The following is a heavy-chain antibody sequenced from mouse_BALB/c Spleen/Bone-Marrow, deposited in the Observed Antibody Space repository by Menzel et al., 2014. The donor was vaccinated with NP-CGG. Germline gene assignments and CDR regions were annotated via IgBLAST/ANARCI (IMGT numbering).Heavy chain of an antibody. CDR3: ARSAGLRRDSVWFAY. Sequence: VQSLPSGVDLLRPGTFGYGFRMSSVLSFFNVFLELLSEVPGQAFEWIGVINPGSGGNKYNENFKGKATLTADRSSSTAYMQLSSLTSDDSAVYFCARSAGLRRDSVWFAYWGQGTLVTVSA. D-gene: IGHD2-2*01. J-gene: IGHJ3*01. CDR1: VLSFFNVF. CDR2: INPGSGGN. V-gene: IGHV1-54*03.